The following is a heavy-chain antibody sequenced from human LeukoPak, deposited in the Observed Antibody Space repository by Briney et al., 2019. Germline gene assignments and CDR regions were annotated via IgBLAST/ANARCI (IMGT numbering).Heavy chain of an antibody. CDR3: ARDVTYHGGDWFDP. Sequence: GGSLRLSCAGSECSFSSYSMTWVRQAPGKGLEWVSYISSTASSIYYADSVKGRFTISRDNAKNSLYLQMNSLRAEDTAVYYCARDVTYHGGDWFDPWGQGTLVTVSS. J-gene: IGHJ5*02. CDR1: ECSFSSYS. D-gene: IGHD4-23*01. CDR2: ISSTASSI. V-gene: IGHV3-48*04.